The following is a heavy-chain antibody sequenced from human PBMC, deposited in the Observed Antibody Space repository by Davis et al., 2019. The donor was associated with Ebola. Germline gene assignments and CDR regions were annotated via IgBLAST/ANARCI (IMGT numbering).Heavy chain of an antibody. CDR2: ISSVDTK. CDR3: ARDRGYDLDYIDH. D-gene: IGHD5-18*01. J-gene: IGHJ4*02. V-gene: IGHV3-11*01. CDR1: GFTFRDYY. Sequence: GSLSLSCVAPGFTFRDYYMSWIRQAPGKGLEWISSISSVDTKHYADSVKGRFTITRDNAKNSLYLQLNSLRAEDTAVYYCARDRGYDLDYIDHWGQGTLVTVSS.